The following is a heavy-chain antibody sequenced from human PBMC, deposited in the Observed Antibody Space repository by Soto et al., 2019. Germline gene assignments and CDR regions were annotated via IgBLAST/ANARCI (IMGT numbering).Heavy chain of an antibody. CDR3: ATPRGGYYKGGGYYFDY. Sequence: VQLLESGGGLAQPGGSLRLSCAASGFTFSSYAMSWVRQAPGKGLEWVSTISDSGGSTYYADSVKGRFTISRDNSKNTLYLQMNSLRAEDTAVYYCATPRGGYYKGGGYYFDYWGQGTLVTVSS. CDR2: ISDSGGST. D-gene: IGHD3-3*01. V-gene: IGHV3-23*01. J-gene: IGHJ4*02. CDR1: GFTFSSYA.